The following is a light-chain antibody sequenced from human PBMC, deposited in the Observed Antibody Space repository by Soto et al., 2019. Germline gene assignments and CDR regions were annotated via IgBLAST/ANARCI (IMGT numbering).Light chain of an antibody. V-gene: IGKV1-5*03. Sequence: DIPMTQSPSTLSASVGDRVTLTCRASQSISSWLAWFQQKPGKAPKLLIYKAFSLESGVPSRFSGSASGTEFTLTISSLQPDDFATYYCQQYNSFPYTFGQGTKLEIK. CDR1: QSISSW. J-gene: IGKJ2*01. CDR3: QQYNSFPYT. CDR2: KAF.